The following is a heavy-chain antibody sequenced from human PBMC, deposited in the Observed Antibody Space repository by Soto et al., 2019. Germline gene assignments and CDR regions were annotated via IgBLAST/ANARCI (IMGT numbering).Heavy chain of an antibody. CDR1: GGSISSYY. V-gene: IGHV4-59*01. D-gene: IGHD5-18*01. Sequence: SETLSRTCAVSGGSISSYYWSWIRQPPGKGLEWIGYIYYSGSTNYNPSLKSRVTISVDTSKNQFSLKLSSVTAADTAVYYCGKSLAMDLYYYYGMDVWGQGTTVTVSS. CDR3: GKSLAMDLYYYYGMDV. CDR2: IYYSGST. J-gene: IGHJ6*02.